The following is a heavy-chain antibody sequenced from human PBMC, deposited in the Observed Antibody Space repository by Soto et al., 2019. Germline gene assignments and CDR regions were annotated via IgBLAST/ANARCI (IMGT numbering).Heavy chain of an antibody. CDR1: GFTFTSSA. J-gene: IGHJ4*02. CDR2: IVVGSGNT. D-gene: IGHD5-18*01. V-gene: IGHV1-58*01. CDR3: AAGHIQLWPIDY. Sequence: QMQLVQSGPEVKKPGTSVKVSCKASGFTFTSSAVQWVRQARGQRLEWKGWIVVGSGNTNYAQKFQERVTITRDMSTSKAYMDLSSLRSEDTAVYYCAAGHIQLWPIDYWGQGTLVTVSS.